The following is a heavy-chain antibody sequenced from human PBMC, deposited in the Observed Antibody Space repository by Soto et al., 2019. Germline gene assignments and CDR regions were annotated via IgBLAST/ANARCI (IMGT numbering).Heavy chain of an antibody. V-gene: IGHV3-30*03. CDR3: ARGAAKGYYYGMDV. D-gene: IGHD6-25*01. Sequence: GGSLRLSCAASGFTFNIYGMHWVRQAPDKGLEWVALISYDGSNQYYADSVKGRFTISRDNAKNSLYLQMNSLRAEDTAVYYCARGAAKGYYYGMDVWGQGTTVTVSS. J-gene: IGHJ6*02. CDR1: GFTFNIYG. CDR2: ISYDGSNQ.